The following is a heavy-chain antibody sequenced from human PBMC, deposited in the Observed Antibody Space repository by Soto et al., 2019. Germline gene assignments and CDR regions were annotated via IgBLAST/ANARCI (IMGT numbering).Heavy chain of an antibody. Sequence: PGGSLRLSCAASGFTFSSYGMHWVRQAPGKGLEWVAVIWYDGSNKYYADSVKGRFTISRDNSKNTLYLQMNSLRAEDTAVYYCARVSKEGSGWYIYYYYGMDVWGQGTTVTVSS. V-gene: IGHV3-33*01. CDR2: IWYDGSNK. D-gene: IGHD6-19*01. CDR3: ARVSKEGSGWYIYYYYGMDV. J-gene: IGHJ6*02. CDR1: GFTFSSYG.